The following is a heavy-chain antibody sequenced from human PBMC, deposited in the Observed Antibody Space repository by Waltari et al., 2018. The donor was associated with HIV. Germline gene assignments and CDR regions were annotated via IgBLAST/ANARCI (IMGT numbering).Heavy chain of an antibody. D-gene: IGHD5-12*01. CDR3: ARGRVDRSFDY. CDR1: GGSFSGYY. V-gene: IGHV4-34*01. J-gene: IGHJ4*02. Sequence: QVQLQQWGAGLLKPSETLSRTCGVYGGSFSGYYWSWIRQPPGKGLEWIGEINHSGSTNYNPSLKSRVTISVDTSKNQFSLKLSSVTAADTAVYYCARGRVDRSFDYWGQGTLVTVSS. CDR2: INHSGST.